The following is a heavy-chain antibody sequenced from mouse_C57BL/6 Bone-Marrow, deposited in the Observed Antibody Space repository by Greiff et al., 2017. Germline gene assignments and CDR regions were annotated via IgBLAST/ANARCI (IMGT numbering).Heavy chain of an antibody. Sequence: QVQLQQPGAELVRPGSSVKLSCKASGYTFTSYWMDWVKQRPGQGLEWIGNIYPSDSETNYNQKFKDKATLTVDKSSSTAYMQLSSLTSEDSAVYYCARGGIIPDYWGQGTTLTVSS. CDR2: IYPSDSET. V-gene: IGHV1-61*01. J-gene: IGHJ2*01. CDR3: ARGGIIPDY. CDR1: GYTFTSYW.